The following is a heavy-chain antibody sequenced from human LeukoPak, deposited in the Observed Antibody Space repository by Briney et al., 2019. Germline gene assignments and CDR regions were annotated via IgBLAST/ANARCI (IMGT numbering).Heavy chain of an antibody. J-gene: IGHJ4*02. D-gene: IGHD6-19*01. Sequence: GGSLRLSCAASGFTFSDYYMSWIRQAPGKGLEWVSYISSSGSTIYYADSVKGRFTISRDNAKNSLYLQMNSLRAKDTAVYYCARQWYSSGWRRKPLDYWGQGTLVTVSS. V-gene: IGHV3-11*01. CDR3: ARQWYSSGWRRKPLDY. CDR2: ISSSGSTI. CDR1: GFTFSDYY.